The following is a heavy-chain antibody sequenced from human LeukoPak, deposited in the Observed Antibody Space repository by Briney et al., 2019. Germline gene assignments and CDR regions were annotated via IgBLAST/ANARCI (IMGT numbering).Heavy chain of an antibody. Sequence: GGSLRLSCAASGFTFSSYSMNWVRQAPGKGLEWVSAISGDSRYIYYADSVRGRFTISRDTSKSTLYLQMTTLRAEDTAVYYCAKGSTSFWYFDLWGRGTLVTVSS. CDR1: GFTFSSYS. CDR2: ISGDSRYI. CDR3: AKGSTSFWYFDL. J-gene: IGHJ2*01. D-gene: IGHD4-11*01. V-gene: IGHV3-21*04.